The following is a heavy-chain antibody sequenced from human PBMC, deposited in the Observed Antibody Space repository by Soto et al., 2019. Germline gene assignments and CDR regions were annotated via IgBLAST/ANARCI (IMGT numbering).Heavy chain of an antibody. D-gene: IGHD3-10*01. V-gene: IGHV3-48*04. Sequence: EVHLVESGGDLVQPGGSLRLSCAASGFSFSSFSMNWVRQAPGKGLEWVSYISGGGTTTYYADSVKGRFTISRDDAKNSLHLQMNSLQAEDTAVYYCARLGDYGSGSCWGQGTLVTVSS. CDR3: ARLGDYGSGSC. CDR2: ISGGGTTT. CDR1: GFSFSSFS. J-gene: IGHJ4*02.